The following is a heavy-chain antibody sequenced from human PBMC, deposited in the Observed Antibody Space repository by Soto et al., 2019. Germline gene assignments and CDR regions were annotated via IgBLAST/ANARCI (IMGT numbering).Heavy chain of an antibody. CDR1: GYTCTSYA. V-gene: IGHV1-3*01. J-gene: IGHJ4*02. Sequence: QVQLVQSGAEVKKPGASVKVSCKASGYTCTSYAMHWVRQSPGQRLEWMGWINAGNGNTKYSQKFQGRVTITRDTSASTADMEPSSLRSEDTAVYYWSRGPGGPDVPGDYWGQVTLVTVSS. CDR3: SRGPGGPDVPGDY. CDR2: INAGNGNT. D-gene: IGHD2-15*01.